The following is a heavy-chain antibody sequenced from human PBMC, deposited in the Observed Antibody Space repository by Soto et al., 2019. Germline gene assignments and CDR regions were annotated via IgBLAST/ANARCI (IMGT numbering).Heavy chain of an antibody. CDR1: GYRFISHW. Sequence: PGESLKISCKGSGYRFISHWISWVRQMPGKGLEWMGRIDPSDSYTNYSPSFQGHVTISADKSISTAYLQWSSLKASDTAMYYCARIVGATTYNWFDPWGQGTLVTVPS. D-gene: IGHD1-26*01. J-gene: IGHJ5*02. V-gene: IGHV5-10-1*01. CDR3: ARIVGATTYNWFDP. CDR2: IDPSDSYT.